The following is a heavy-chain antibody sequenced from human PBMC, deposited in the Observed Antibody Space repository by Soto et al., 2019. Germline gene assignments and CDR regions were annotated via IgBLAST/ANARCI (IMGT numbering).Heavy chain of an antibody. CDR2: ISGSDGST. V-gene: IGHV3-23*01. CDR3: VRDKYYYDSSGQYLTYYFDY. Sequence: GGSLRLSCAASGFTFSSYAMSWVRQAPGKGLEWVSAISGSDGSTYYADSVKGRFTISRDNSKSSLYLQMNSLRTEDSAVYYCVRDKYYYDSSGQYLTYYFDYWGQGALVTVSS. J-gene: IGHJ4*02. D-gene: IGHD3-22*01. CDR1: GFTFSSYA.